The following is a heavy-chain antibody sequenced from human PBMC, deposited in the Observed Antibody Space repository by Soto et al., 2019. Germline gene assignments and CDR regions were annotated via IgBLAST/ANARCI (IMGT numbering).Heavy chain of an antibody. V-gene: IGHV4-59*01. Sequence: QVQLQESGPGLVKPSETLSLTCTVSGDSISTYYWNWVRQPLGKGLEWIGYIYYLGRTNYNPSLRSRVTMSLDTSKNQISLNLNSVTAADTAVYXCAXXLVGLTHFDYWGQGILVTVSS. CDR1: GDSISTYY. D-gene: IGHD2-8*02. CDR3: AXXLVGLTHFDY. CDR2: IYYLGRT. J-gene: IGHJ4*02.